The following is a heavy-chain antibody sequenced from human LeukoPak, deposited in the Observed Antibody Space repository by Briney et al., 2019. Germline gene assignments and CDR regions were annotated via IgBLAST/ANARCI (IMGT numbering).Heavy chain of an antibody. CDR1: GFTFSSYA. CDR3: ARDPGYSSGWYPFGNDYYYYGVDV. V-gene: IGHV3-30-3*01. J-gene: IGHJ6*02. CDR2: ISYDGSNK. Sequence: GGSQRLSCAASGFTFSSYAMHWVRQAPGKGLEWVAVISYDGSNKYYADSVKGRFTISRDNSKNTLYLQMNSLRAEDTAVYYCARDPGYSSGWYPFGNDYYYYGVDVWGQGTTVTVSS. D-gene: IGHD6-19*01.